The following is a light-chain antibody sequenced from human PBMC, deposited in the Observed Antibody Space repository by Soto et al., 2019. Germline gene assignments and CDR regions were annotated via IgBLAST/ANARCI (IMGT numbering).Light chain of an antibody. CDR1: SSDVGDYNY. J-gene: IGLJ2*01. CDR2: EVS. V-gene: IGLV2-8*01. Sequence: QSVLTQPPSASGTPGQSVTIHCTGTSSDVGDYNYVSWYQQHPGKAPKLVIYEVSRRPSGVPDRFSGSKSRNTASLTVSGLQAEDEADYYCSSNAGSNNLVFGGGTKLTVL. CDR3: SSNAGSNNLV.